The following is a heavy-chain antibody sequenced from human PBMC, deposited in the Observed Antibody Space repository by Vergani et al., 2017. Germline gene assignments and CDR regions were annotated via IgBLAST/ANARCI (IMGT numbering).Heavy chain of an antibody. CDR1: GGSFSSDNVY. J-gene: IGHJ4*02. V-gene: IGHV4-61*02. CDR3: ARHTGWFGELWPFDY. Sequence: QVQLQESGPGLVTPSQTLSLTCSVSGGSFSSDNVYWTWIRQPAGKGLEWIGRIYTSGSTEYNPSLKSRVTISIDTSKNQFSLNLSSVTAADTAVYYCARHTGWFGELWPFDYWGQGTLVTVSS. D-gene: IGHD3-10*01. CDR2: IYTSGST.